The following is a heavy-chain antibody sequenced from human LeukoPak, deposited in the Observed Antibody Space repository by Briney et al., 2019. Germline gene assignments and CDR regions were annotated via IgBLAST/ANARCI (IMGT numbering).Heavy chain of an antibody. J-gene: IGHJ4*02. CDR2: XYPGDXDT. CDR3: ARRSGFGGSGYYFDY. Sequence: GEPLKISCXGSGYSFTXXXXXXXRQMLGXXXXXXXXXYPGDXDTRYRPSFQAQVTISVDKSITTAYLQWSSLQAPDTAMYYCARRSGFGGSGYYFDYWGQGTLVTVSS. D-gene: IGHD3-22*01. CDR1: GYSFTXXX. V-gene: IGHV5-51*01.